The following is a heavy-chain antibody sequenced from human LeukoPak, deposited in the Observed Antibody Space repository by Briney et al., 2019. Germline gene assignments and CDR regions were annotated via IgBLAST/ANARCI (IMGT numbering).Heavy chain of an antibody. D-gene: IGHD3-3*01. J-gene: IGHJ6*02. V-gene: IGHV1-46*01. CDR1: GGTFSSYA. CDR3: ARDLCDFWSGYYPQIGGYGMDV. Sequence: ASVKVSCKASGGTFSSYAISWVRQAPGQGLEWMGIINPSGGSTSYAQKFQGRVTMTRDTSTSTVYMELSSLRSEDTAVYYCARDLCDFWSGYYPQIGGYGMDVWGQGTTVTVSS. CDR2: INPSGGST.